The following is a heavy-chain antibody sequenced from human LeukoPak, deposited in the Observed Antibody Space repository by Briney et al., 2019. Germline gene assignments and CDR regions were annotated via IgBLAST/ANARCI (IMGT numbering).Heavy chain of an antibody. V-gene: IGHV3-23*01. Sequence: PGGSLRLSCAASGFTFSRYAMSWVRQAPGKGLEWVSAINNDGDNSFYADSVKGRFAISRDNAKTSLYLQMNTLRDEDTAVYYCARDRAAPTWFFDLWGRGTLVLVSS. D-gene: IGHD2-15*01. CDR3: ARDRAAPTWFFDL. J-gene: IGHJ2*01. CDR1: GFTFSRYA. CDR2: INNDGDNS.